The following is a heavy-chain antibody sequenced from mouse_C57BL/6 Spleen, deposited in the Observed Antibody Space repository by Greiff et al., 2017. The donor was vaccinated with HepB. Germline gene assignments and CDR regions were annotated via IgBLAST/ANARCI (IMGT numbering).Heavy chain of an antibody. J-gene: IGHJ3*01. CDR1: GYTFTSYW. D-gene: IGHD2-1*01. V-gene: IGHV1-7*01. Sequence: QVQLQQSGAELAKPGASVKLSCKASGYTFTSYWMHWVKQRPGQGLEWIGYINPSSGYTKYNQKFKDKATLTADKSSSPAYMQLSSLTYEDSAVYYCASSIYYGNYVGSWFAYWGQGTLVTVSA. CDR2: INPSSGYT. CDR3: ASSIYYGNYVGSWFAY.